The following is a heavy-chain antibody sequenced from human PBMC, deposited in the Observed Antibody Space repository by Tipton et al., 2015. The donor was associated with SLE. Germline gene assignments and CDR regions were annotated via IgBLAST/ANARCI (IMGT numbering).Heavy chain of an antibody. J-gene: IGHJ2*01. CDR2: INHSGST. CDR1: GGSFSGYC. V-gene: IGHV4-34*01. CDR3: ASGGILWYFDP. D-gene: IGHD3-10*01. Sequence: LRLSCAVYGGSFSGYCWTWIRQPPGKGLEWIGEINHSGSTNYNPSLKSRVTISVDTSRNQFSLKLSSVTAADTAVYYCASGGILWYFDPWGRGTLVTVSS.